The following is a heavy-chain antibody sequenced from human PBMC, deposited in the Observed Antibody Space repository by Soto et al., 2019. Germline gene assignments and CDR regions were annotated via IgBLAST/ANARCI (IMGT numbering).Heavy chain of an antibody. CDR3: ARSGYCSGVSCGYDLYFQH. CDR1: GFAFYASW. J-gene: IGHJ1*01. CDR2: MSPDGGQQ. V-gene: IGHV3-7*01. Sequence: GGSLRLSCATSGFAFYASWMTWVRQAPGRGLECVANMSPDGGQQYYLDSVKGRFTISRDNAENSLYLQMNSLGAEDTAVYYCARSGYCSGVSCGYDLYFQHWGQGILVTVSS. D-gene: IGHD2-15*01.